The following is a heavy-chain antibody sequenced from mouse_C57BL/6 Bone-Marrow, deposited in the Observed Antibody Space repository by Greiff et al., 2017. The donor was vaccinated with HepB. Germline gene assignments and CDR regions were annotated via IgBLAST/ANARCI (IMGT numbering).Heavy chain of an antibody. CDR3: ARRGGNYVFAY. CDR1: GFTFSSYG. V-gene: IGHV5-6*02. Sequence: EVMLVESGGDLVKPGGSLKLSCAASGFTFSSYGMSWVRQTPDKRLEWVATISSGGSYTYYPDSVKGRFTISRDNAKNTLYLQMSSLKSEDTAMYYCARRGGNYVFAYWGQGTLVTVSA. D-gene: IGHD1-1*02. CDR2: ISSGGSYT. J-gene: IGHJ3*01.